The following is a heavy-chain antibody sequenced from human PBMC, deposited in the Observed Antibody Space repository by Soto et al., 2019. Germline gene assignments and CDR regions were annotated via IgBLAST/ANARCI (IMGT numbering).Heavy chain of an antibody. Sequence: VGSLRLSCAASGFTFSSYSMNWVRQAPGKGLEWVSSISSSSSYIYYADSVKGRFTISRDNAKNSLYLQMNSLRAEDTAVYYCARDIAADELYNWFDPCGQRTLVTVSS. CDR3: ARDIAADELYNWFDP. CDR1: GFTFSSYS. D-gene: IGHD6-13*01. V-gene: IGHV3-21*01. CDR2: ISSSSSYI. J-gene: IGHJ5*02.